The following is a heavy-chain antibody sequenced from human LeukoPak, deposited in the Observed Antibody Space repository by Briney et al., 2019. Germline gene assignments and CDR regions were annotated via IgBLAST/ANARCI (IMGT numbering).Heavy chain of an antibody. Sequence: GGSLRLSCAASGFTFSDYYMSWIRQAPGKGLEWVSHISTRSSSTNHADSVKGRFTISRDNAKRSLYLQMNRLRAEDTAVYYCARDLYSSGRNAFDLWGQGTMVTVSS. V-gene: IGHV3-11*05. D-gene: IGHD6-19*01. CDR3: ARDLYSSGRNAFDL. CDR2: ISTRSSST. J-gene: IGHJ3*01. CDR1: GFTFSDYY.